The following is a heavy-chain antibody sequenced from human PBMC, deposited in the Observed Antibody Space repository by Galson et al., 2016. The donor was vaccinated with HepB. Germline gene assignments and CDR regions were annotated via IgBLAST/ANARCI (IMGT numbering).Heavy chain of an antibody. D-gene: IGHD4-11*01. CDR1: GFAFSAYG. J-gene: IGHJ1*01. Sequence: SLRLSCAASGFAFSAYGMTWVHQAPRKGLEWVAAISTSGGSTDYADSVRGRFTISRDNSKNMLYLQMNSLRAEDSALYYCAKGTTRLGDNWGQGILVTFSS. CDR3: AKGTTRLGDN. V-gene: IGHV3-23*01. CDR2: ISTSGGST.